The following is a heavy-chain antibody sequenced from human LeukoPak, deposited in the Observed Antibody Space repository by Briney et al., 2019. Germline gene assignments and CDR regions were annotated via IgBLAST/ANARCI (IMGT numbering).Heavy chain of an antibody. V-gene: IGHV1-8*01. CDR1: GYTLTSYD. CDR3: ARARSPSSGYLLRDHNWFDP. J-gene: IGHJ5*02. D-gene: IGHD3-22*01. CDR2: MNPNSGNT. Sequence: GASVKVSCKASGYTLTSYDINWVRQATGQGLEWMGWMNPNSGNTGYAQKFQGRVTMTRNTSISTAYMELSSLRSEDTAVYYCARARSPSSGYLLRDHNWFDPWGQGTLVTVSS.